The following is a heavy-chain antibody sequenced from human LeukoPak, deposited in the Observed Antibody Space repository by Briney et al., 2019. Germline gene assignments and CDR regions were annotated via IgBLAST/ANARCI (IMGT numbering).Heavy chain of an antibody. CDR2: IITIFGTA. J-gene: IGHJ4*02. CDR3: AREEYGSGNY. D-gene: IGHD3-10*01. Sequence: GASVKVSCKASGGTFSSYAISWMRQAPGQGLERMGGIITIFGTANYAQKFQGRVTITADESTSTAYMELSSLRSEDTAVYYCAREEYGSGNYWGQGTLVTVSS. CDR1: GGTFSSYA. V-gene: IGHV1-69*13.